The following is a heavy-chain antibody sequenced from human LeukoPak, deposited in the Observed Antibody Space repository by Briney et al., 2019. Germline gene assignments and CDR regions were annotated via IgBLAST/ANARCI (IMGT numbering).Heavy chain of an antibody. V-gene: IGHV3-21*01. CDR3: ARISIAVAGSDF. CDR1: GFTFSSYS. J-gene: IGHJ4*02. CDR2: ISSSSSYI. D-gene: IGHD6-19*01. Sequence: GGSLRLSCAASGFTFSSYSMNWVRQAPGKGLEWVSSISSSSSYIYYADSVKGRFTISRDNAKNSLYLQMNSLRAEDTAVYHCARISIAVAGSDFWGQGTLVTVSS.